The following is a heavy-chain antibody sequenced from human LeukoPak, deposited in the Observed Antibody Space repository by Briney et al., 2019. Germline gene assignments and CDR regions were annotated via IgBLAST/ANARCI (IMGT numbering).Heavy chain of an antibody. CDR2: ISFDGSQK. CDR3: AKESYSSGWYGVDY. J-gene: IGHJ4*02. Sequence: PGGSLRLSCAASGFTFSNYGMHWVRQAPGKGLEWVALISFDGSQKYYADSVKGRFTISRDNSKNTLYLQMNSLRAEDTAVYYCAKESYSSGWYGVDYWGQGTLVTVSS. V-gene: IGHV3-30*02. CDR1: GFTFSNYG. D-gene: IGHD6-19*01.